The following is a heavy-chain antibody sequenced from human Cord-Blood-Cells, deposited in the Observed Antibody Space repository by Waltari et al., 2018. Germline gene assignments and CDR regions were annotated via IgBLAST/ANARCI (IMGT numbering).Heavy chain of an antibody. D-gene: IGHD5-18*01. CDR2: ISGSGGST. CDR1: GFTFSSYA. Sequence: EVQLLESGGGLVQPGGSLRLSCAASGFTFSSYAMRWVGKAPGKGLEWVSAISGSGGSTYYADSVKGRFTISRDNSKNTLYLQMNSLRAEDTAVYYCAKGETAMVTYNWFDPWGQGTLVTVSS. V-gene: IGHV3-23*01. J-gene: IGHJ5*02. CDR3: AKGETAMVTYNWFDP.